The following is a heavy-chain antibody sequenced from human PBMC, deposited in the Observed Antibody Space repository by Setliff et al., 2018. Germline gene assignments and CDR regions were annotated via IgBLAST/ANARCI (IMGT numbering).Heavy chain of an antibody. J-gene: IGHJ4*02. D-gene: IGHD3-22*01. Sequence: LRLSCAASGFTFTTYAMSWVRQAPGKGLEWVSGVSGSGGSTFYADSVKGRFTISRDNSKNTIYLQMNSLRADDTAVYYCARDATYYYDTSGHYSDYFDYWAQGTLVTVSS. CDR1: GFTFTTYA. CDR3: ARDATYYYDTSGHYSDYFDY. V-gene: IGHV3-23*01. CDR2: VSGSGGST.